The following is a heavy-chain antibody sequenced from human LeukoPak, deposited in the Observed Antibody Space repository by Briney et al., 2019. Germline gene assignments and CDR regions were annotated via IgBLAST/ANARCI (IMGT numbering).Heavy chain of an antibody. CDR2: INHSGST. J-gene: IGHJ4*02. CDR3: ARSGSYSTGFDY. CDR1: GGSFSGYY. Sequence: SETLSLTCAVYGGSFSGYYWSWIRQPPGKGLEWIGEINHSGSTNYNPSLKSRVTISVDTSKNQFSLKVSSVTAADTAVYYCARSGSYSTGFDYWGQGTLVTVSS. V-gene: IGHV4-34*01. D-gene: IGHD1-26*01.